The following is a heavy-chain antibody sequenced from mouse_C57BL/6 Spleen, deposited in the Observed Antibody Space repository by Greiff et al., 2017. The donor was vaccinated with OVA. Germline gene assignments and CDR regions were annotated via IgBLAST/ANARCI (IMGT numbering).Heavy chain of an antibody. CDR2: IDPSDSYT. V-gene: IGHV1-59*01. CDR3: AREGIYYGNFWYFDV. CDR1: GYTFTSYW. Sequence: QVQLQQPGAELVRPGTSVKLSCKASGYTFTSYWMHWVKQRPGQGLEWIGVIDPSDSYTNYNQKFKGKATLTVDTSSSTAYMQLSSLTSEDSAVYYCAREGIYYGNFWYFDVWGTGTTVTVSS. D-gene: IGHD2-1*01. J-gene: IGHJ1*03.